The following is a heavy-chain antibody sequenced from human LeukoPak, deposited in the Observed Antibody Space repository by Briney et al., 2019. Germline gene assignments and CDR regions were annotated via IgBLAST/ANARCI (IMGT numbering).Heavy chain of an antibody. J-gene: IGHJ3*01. CDR1: GFAFGSYA. Sequence: GGSLRLSCAASGFAFGSYAMYWVRQAPGKGLEWVANIKQDGSEKYYVDSVKGRFTISRDNAKNSLYLQMNSLRAEDTAVYYCARDGGYYGSGIFRGQGTMVTVSS. V-gene: IGHV3-7*01. CDR3: ARDGGYYGSGIF. CDR2: IKQDGSEK. D-gene: IGHD3-10*01.